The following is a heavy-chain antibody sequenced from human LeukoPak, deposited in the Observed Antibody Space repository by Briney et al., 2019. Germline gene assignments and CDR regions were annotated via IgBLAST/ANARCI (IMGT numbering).Heavy chain of an antibody. D-gene: IGHD1-26*01. CDR1: GFIFSDYA. V-gene: IGHV3-23*01. CDR2: ISGSGSVGSA. Sequence: GGSLRLSCAASGFIFSDYAMGWVRQAPGKGLEWVSGISGSGSVGSAFHADSVKGHFTISRDNSRNTLDLQMNNVRAEDTAVYYCARFSGPFCSAREFDYWGQGALVTVSS. CDR3: ARFSGPFCSAREFDY. J-gene: IGHJ4*02.